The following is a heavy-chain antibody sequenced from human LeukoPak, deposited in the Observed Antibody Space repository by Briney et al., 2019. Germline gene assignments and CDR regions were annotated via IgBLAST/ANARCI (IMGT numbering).Heavy chain of an antibody. CDR1: GYTLTELS. CDR3: AKVGLATAGGDAFDI. CDR2: ISYDGSNK. J-gene: IGHJ3*02. Sequence: SCKVSGYTLTELSMHWVRQAPGKGLEWVAVISYDGSNKYYADSVKGRFTISRDNSKNTLYLQMNSLRAEDTAVYYCAKVGLATAGGDAFDIWGQGTMVTVSS. D-gene: IGHD5-12*01. V-gene: IGHV3-30*18.